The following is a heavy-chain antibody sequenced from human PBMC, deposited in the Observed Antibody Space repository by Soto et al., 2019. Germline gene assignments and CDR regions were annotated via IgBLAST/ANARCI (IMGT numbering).Heavy chain of an antibody. J-gene: IGHJ6*02. CDR3: ARSQGSSTSLEIYYYYYYGMDV. Sequence: QVQLVQSGAEVKKPGSSVKVSCKASGGTFSSYAISWVRQAPGQGLEWRGGIIPISETTNYAQKFQGRVTIPADESKSTADMELSSLRSEDTAVYYCARSQGSSTSLEIYYYYYYGMDVWGQGTTVTVSS. V-gene: IGHV1-69*01. CDR2: IIPISETT. CDR1: GGTFSSYA. D-gene: IGHD2-2*01.